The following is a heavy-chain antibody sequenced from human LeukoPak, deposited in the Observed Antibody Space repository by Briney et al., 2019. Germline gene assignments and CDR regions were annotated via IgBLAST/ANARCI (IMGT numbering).Heavy chain of an antibody. CDR2: INHSGST. V-gene: IGHV4-34*01. J-gene: IGHJ6*02. CDR1: GGSFSGYY. D-gene: IGHD2-2*01. Sequence: PSETLSLTCAVYGGSFSGYYWSWIRQPPGKGLEWIGEINHSGSTNYNPSLKSRVAIPVGTSKNQFSLKLSSVTAADTAVYYCARGPLLRYCSSTSCYAYYYYGMDVWGQGTTVTVSS. CDR3: ARGPLLRYCSSTSCYAYYYYGMDV.